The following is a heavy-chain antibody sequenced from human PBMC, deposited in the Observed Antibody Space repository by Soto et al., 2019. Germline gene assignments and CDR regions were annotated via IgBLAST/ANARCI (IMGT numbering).Heavy chain of an antibody. Sequence: HGESLKISCKGSGYSFTSYWISWVRQMPGKGLEWMGRIDPSDSYTNYSPSFQGHVTISADKSISTAYLQWSSLMASDTAMYYCARLLHEEYCSGGSCSTDAPFDYWGQGTLVTVSS. CDR3: ARLLHEEYCSGGSCSTDAPFDY. J-gene: IGHJ4*02. CDR1: GYSFTSYW. CDR2: IDPSDSYT. V-gene: IGHV5-10-1*01. D-gene: IGHD2-15*01.